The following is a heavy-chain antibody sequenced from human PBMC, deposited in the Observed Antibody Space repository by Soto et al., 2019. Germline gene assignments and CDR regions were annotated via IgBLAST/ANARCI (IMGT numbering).Heavy chain of an antibody. CDR1: GYPFTSYG. CDR3: ARDMIRNYDILTGHLGYYYYGMDV. D-gene: IGHD3-9*01. J-gene: IGHJ6*02. Sequence: ASVKVSCKASGYPFTSYGISWVRQAPGQGLEWMGWISAYNGNTNYAQKLQGRVTMTTDTSTSTAYMELRSLRSDDTAVYYCARDMIRNYDILTGHLGYYYYGMDVWGQGTTVTVSS. CDR2: ISAYNGNT. V-gene: IGHV1-18*01.